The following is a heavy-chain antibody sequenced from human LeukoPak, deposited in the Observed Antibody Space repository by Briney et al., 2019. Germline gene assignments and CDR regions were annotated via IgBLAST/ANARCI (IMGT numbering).Heavy chain of an antibody. D-gene: IGHD3-10*02. V-gene: IGHV4-59*02. CDR2: IFYRGNS. Sequence: PSETLSLTCSVSGDSVTNYYWSWIRQPPGKGLEYIGYIFYRGNSNYSPSLKSRLTMSVDTSRNQLSLKLSSVTAADTAVYYCAELGITMIGGVWGKGTTVTISS. CDR1: GDSVTNYY. CDR3: AELGITMIGGV. J-gene: IGHJ6*04.